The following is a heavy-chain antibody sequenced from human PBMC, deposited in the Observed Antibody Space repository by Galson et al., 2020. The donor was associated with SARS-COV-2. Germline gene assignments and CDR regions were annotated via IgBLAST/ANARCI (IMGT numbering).Heavy chain of an antibody. CDR2: IWYDGSNK. J-gene: IGHJ4*02. V-gene: IGHV3-33*01. CDR3: ARDPLDSSSWSFDY. D-gene: IGHD6-13*01. CDR1: GFTFSSYG. Sequence: GGSLRLSCAASGFTFSSYGMHWVRQAPGKGLAWVAVIWYDGSNKYYADSVKGRFTISRDNSKNTLYLQMNSLRAEDTAVYYCARDPLDSSSWSFDYWGQGTLVTVSS.